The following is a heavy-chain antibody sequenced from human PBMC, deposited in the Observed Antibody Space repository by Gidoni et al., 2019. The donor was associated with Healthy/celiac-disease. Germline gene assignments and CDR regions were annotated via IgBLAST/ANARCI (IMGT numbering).Heavy chain of an antibody. CDR1: GFTFDDYA. CDR2: ISWNSGSI. Sequence: EVQLVESGGGLVQPGRSLRLSCAASGFTFDDYAMHWVRQAPGKGLEWVSGISWNSGSIGYADPVKGRFTISRDNAKNSLYLQMNSLRAEDTALYYCAKDMGGDGYNLRFPDAFDIWGQGTMVTVSS. D-gene: IGHD3-16*01. CDR3: AKDMGGDGYNLRFPDAFDI. V-gene: IGHV3-9*01. J-gene: IGHJ3*02.